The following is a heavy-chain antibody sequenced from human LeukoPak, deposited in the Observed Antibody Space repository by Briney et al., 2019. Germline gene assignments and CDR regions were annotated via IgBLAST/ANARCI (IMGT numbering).Heavy chain of an antibody. CDR2: INPNSGGT. CDR1: GYAFTSCD. V-gene: IGHV1-2*02. Sequence: GASVKVSCKASGYAFTSCDVNWVRQASGQGLEWMGWINPNSGGTNYAQKFQGRVTMTRDTSISTAYMELSRLRSDDTAVYYCAREGGSSGIDYWGQGTLVTVSS. D-gene: IGHD2-15*01. J-gene: IGHJ4*02. CDR3: AREGGSSGIDY.